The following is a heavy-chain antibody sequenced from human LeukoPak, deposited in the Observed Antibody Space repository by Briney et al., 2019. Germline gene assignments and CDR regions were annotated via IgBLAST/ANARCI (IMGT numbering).Heavy chain of an antibody. J-gene: IGHJ4*02. V-gene: IGHV1-24*01. D-gene: IGHD3/OR15-3a*01. CDR2: FRPENDVP. Sequence: ASVRVSCKLSENRLTQLPMHWVRQAPGQRREWWGGFRPENDVPVYAQKFQGRVAMTTDTSTDTAYMELWSLKSDDTAVYFCATLLDSFWSGHSVPPEDYWGQGTLVTVSS. CDR3: ATLLDSFWSGHSVPPEDY. CDR1: ENRLTQLP.